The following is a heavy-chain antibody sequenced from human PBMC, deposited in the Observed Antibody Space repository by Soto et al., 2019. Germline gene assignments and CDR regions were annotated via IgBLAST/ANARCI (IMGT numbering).Heavy chain of an antibody. D-gene: IGHD2-2*01. CDR1: GYSISSGYY. CDR2: IYHSGST. Sequence: SETLSLTCAVSGYSISSGYYWSWIRQPPGKGLEWIGSIYHSGSTYYNPSLKSRVTISVDTSKNQFSLKLSSVTAADTAVYYCARVVPAAIGAFDIWGQGTMV. V-gene: IGHV4-38-2*01. CDR3: ARVVPAAIGAFDI. J-gene: IGHJ3*02.